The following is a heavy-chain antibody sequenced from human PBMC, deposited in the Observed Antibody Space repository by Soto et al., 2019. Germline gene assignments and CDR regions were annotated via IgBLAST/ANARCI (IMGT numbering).Heavy chain of an antibody. CDR1: GFTFDDYA. Sequence: SLKISCAASGFTFDDYAMHWVRQAPGKGLEWVSGISWNSGSIGYADSVKGRFTISRDNAKNSLYLQMNSLRAEDTALYYCAKDIFVVVVAATMGAFDIWGQGTMVTVSS. CDR2: ISWNSGSI. J-gene: IGHJ3*02. CDR3: AKDIFVVVVAATMGAFDI. V-gene: IGHV3-9*01. D-gene: IGHD2-15*01.